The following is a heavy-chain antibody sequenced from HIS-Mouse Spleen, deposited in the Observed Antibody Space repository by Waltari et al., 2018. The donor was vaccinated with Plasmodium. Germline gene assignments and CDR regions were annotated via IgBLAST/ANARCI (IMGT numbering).Heavy chain of an antibody. CDR1: GFTFSSYS. Sequence: EVQLVESGGGLVKPGGSLRLSCAASGFTFSSYSMHWVRQDPGKGLEWVSSISSSSSYIYYADSVKGRFTISRDNAKNSLYLQMNSLRAEDTAVYYCAREDILTGYYNDYWYFDLWGRGTLVTVSS. J-gene: IGHJ2*01. D-gene: IGHD3-9*01. CDR3: AREDILTGYYNDYWYFDL. CDR2: ISSSSSYI. V-gene: IGHV3-21*01.